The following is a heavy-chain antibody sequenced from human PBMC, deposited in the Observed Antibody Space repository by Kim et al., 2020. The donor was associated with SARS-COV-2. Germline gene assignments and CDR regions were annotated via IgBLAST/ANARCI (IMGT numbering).Heavy chain of an antibody. Sequence: SETLSLTCTVSGGSISSGGYYWSWIRQHPGKGLEWIGYIYYSGSTYYNPSLKSRVTISVDTSKNQFSLKLSSVTAADTAVYYCARVSTGHLCYYYGMDVWGQGTTVTVSS. D-gene: IGHD2-2*01. J-gene: IGHJ6*02. CDR2: IYYSGST. V-gene: IGHV4-31*03. CDR1: GGSISSGGYY. CDR3: ARVSTGHLCYYYGMDV.